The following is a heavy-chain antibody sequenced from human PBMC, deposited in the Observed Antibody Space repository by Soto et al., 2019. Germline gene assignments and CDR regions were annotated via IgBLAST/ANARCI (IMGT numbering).Heavy chain of an antibody. J-gene: IGHJ6*02. D-gene: IGHD2-2*03. Sequence: VQLVESGGGVVQPGRSLRLSCAASGFTFSSYGMNWVRQAPGKGLEWVALISYDGITKYYADYVKGRFTISRDNAKNTQYLQMNSRRPEDTAVYYCAKGLDIVLVPGTIGPYYYYGVDVWGQGTTVTVSS. V-gene: IGHV3-30*18. CDR3: AKGLDIVLVPGTIGPYYYYGVDV. CDR1: GFTFSSYG. CDR2: ISYDGITK.